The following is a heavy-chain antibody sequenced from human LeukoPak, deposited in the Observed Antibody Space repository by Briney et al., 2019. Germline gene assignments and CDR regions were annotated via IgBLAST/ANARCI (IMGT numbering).Heavy chain of an antibody. CDR3: AISGYSYGFRAYYYYGMAV. D-gene: IGHD5-18*01. Sequence: GGSLRLSCAASGFTFDDYAMHWVRHAPGRGVEWVSLISGDGGSTYYADSVKRRFTISRDNSKNSLYLQMNSIRTEETALYYCAISGYSYGFRAYYYYGMAVWGQGTAVTVSS. V-gene: IGHV3-43*02. CDR1: GFTFDDYA. CDR2: ISGDGGST. J-gene: IGHJ6*02.